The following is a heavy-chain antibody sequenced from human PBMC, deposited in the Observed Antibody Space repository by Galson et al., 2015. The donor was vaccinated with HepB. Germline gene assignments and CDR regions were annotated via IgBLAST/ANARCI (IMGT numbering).Heavy chain of an antibody. Sequence: SLRLSCAASGFTFSNYSMNWVRQAPGKGLEWVSYISSSSIYTNYADSVKGRFTISRDNAKNSLYLQMNSLRAEDTAVYYCARRIVGAPIDDYWGQGTLVTVSS. CDR1: GFTFSNYS. J-gene: IGHJ4*02. V-gene: IGHV3-21*05. CDR3: ARRIVGAPIDDY. CDR2: ISSSSIYT. D-gene: IGHD1-26*01.